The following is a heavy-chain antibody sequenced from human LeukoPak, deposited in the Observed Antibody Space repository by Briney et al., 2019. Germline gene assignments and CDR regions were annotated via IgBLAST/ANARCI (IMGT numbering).Heavy chain of an antibody. CDR2: ISGSGGST. CDR3: AKGGGWSPAVLFDY. D-gene: IGHD6-19*01. CDR1: GFIFSSYA. Sequence: GGSLRLSCAASGFIFSSYAMSWVRQAPGKGLEWVSAISGSGGSTYYADSVKGRFTISRDNSKSTLYLQMNSLRAEDTAVYYCAKGGGWSPAVLFDYWGQGTLVTVSS. J-gene: IGHJ4*02. V-gene: IGHV3-23*01.